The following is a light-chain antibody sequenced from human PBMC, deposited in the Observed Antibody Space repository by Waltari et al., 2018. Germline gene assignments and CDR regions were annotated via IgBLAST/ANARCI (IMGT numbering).Light chain of an antibody. CDR3: MQALQTPYT. CDR1: QSLLHSNGYNY. V-gene: IGKV2-28*01. J-gene: IGKJ2*01. Sequence: DIVMTQSPLSLPVTPGEPASISCRSSQSLLHSNGYNYLDWYLQKPGQSPQLLIYSGSNRASGVPDRFSGSGSGTDFTPKISRVEAEDVGVYYCMQALQTPYTFGQGTKLEIK. CDR2: SGS.